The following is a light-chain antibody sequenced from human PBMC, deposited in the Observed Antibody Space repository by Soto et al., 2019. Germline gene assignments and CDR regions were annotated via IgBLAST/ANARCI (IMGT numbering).Light chain of an antibody. CDR1: PSISSW. CDR3: QQYNSYPLT. V-gene: IGKV1-5*03. Sequence: DIQMTQSPSTLSASVGDRVTITCRASPSISSWLAWYQQKQGKAPKLMIYNASSLESVVPSRFSGSGSGTEFTLNISSLQPDDFATYYCQQYNSYPLTFGGWTKVEIK. J-gene: IGKJ4*01. CDR2: NAS.